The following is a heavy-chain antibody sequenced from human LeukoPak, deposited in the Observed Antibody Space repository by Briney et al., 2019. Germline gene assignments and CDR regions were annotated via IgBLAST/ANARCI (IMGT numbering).Heavy chain of an antibody. D-gene: IGHD2/OR15-2a*01. CDR3: AITVHCSSTTDCYSYFHH. Sequence: GGSLRLSCEASGFTFSRYSMNWVRQAPGKGLEWVSSISDDSNYIYYADSVKGRFTISRDNAKNSLSLQMHSLRAEDTAVYYCAITVHCSSTTDCYSYFHHWGQGTLVTVSS. CDR2: ISDDSNYI. CDR1: GFTFSRYS. J-gene: IGHJ1*01. V-gene: IGHV3-21*06.